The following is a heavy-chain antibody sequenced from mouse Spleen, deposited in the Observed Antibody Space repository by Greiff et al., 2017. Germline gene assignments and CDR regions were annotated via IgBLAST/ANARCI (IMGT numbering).Heavy chain of an antibody. CDR3: ARAYYGRAMDY. J-gene: IGHJ4*01. CDR2: ISSGSSTI. D-gene: IGHD1-1*01. CDR1: GFTFSDYG. Sequence: EVKVVESGGGLVKPGGSLKLSCAASGFTFSDYGMHWVRQAPEKGLEWVAYISSGSSTIYYADTVKGRFTISRDNAKNTLFLQMTSLRSEDTAMYYCARAYYGRAMDYWGQGTSVTVSS. V-gene: IGHV5-17*01.